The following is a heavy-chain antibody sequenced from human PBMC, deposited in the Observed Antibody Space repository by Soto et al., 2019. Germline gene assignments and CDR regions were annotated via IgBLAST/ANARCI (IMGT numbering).Heavy chain of an antibody. CDR3: AKDRDGPLPVAGTLYFQH. Sequence: EVQLLESGGGLVQPGGSLRLSCAASGFTFSSYAMSWVRQAPGKGLEWVSAISGSGGSTYYADSVKGRFTISRDNSKNTLYLQMNSLRAEDTAVYYCAKDRDGPLPVAGTLYFQHWGQGTLVTVSS. J-gene: IGHJ1*01. D-gene: IGHD6-19*01. CDR2: ISGSGGST. CDR1: GFTFSSYA. V-gene: IGHV3-23*01.